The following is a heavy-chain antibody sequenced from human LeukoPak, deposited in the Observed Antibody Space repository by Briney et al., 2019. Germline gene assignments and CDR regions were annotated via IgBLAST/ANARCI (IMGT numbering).Heavy chain of an antibody. CDR1: GDSISSSSYF. Sequence: SETLSLTCTVSGDSISSSSYFWAWIRQPPGKGLEWIASISYSGSTYYNPSLKSRVTISVDTSKNQFSLRLSSVTAADTALYYCVRLVGASGAFDIWGHGPTVTASS. CDR2: ISYSGST. V-gene: IGHV4-39*07. CDR3: VRLVGASGAFDI. D-gene: IGHD1-26*01. J-gene: IGHJ3*02.